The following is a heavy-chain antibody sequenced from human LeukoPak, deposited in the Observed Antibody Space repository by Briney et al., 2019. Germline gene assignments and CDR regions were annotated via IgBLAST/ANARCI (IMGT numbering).Heavy chain of an antibody. D-gene: IGHD5-12*01. Sequence: SETLSLTCTVSGGSISGDYYWSWIRQPPGKGLEWIGYIYYSGSTYYNPSLKSRVTISVDTSKNQFSLKLSSVTAADTAVYYCARDLAGYGEWRAFDIWGQGTMVTVSS. CDR1: GGSISGDYY. J-gene: IGHJ3*02. CDR2: IYYSGST. V-gene: IGHV4-30-4*01. CDR3: ARDLAGYGEWRAFDI.